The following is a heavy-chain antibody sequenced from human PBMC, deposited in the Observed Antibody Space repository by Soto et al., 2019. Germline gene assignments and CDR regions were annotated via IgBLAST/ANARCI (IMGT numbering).Heavy chain of an antibody. CDR3: ARMGARTYYYYYGMDV. J-gene: IGHJ6*02. D-gene: IGHD1-26*01. CDR2: IYHSGST. CDR1: GGSISSSNW. Sequence: PSETLSLTCAVSGGSISSSNWWSWVRQPPGKGLEWIGEIYHSGSTNYNPSLKSRVTISVDKSKNQFSLKLSSVAAADTAVYYCARMGARTYYYYYGMDVWGQGTTVTVSS. V-gene: IGHV4-4*02.